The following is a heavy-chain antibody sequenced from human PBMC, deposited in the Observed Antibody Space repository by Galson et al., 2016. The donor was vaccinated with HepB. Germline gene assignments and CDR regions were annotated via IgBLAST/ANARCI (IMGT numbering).Heavy chain of an antibody. D-gene: IGHD6-13*01. J-gene: IGHJ4*02. Sequence: SLRLSCAASRFTFSSFDMSWVRQPPGKGLEWLSSISGSGGSTYYADYVKGRFTISRDNSKNTLFLQMNSLRAEDTAVYYCANLASLRGSSGWYDRFFGFWGQGTLVTVAS. CDR2: ISGSGGST. CDR3: ANLASLRGSSGWYDRFFGF. CDR1: RFTFSSFD. V-gene: IGHV3-23*01.